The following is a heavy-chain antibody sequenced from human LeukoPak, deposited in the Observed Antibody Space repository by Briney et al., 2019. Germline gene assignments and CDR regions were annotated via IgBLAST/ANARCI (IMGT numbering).Heavy chain of an antibody. CDR3: ARAGAALPAEQWLVRRWFDP. Sequence: GASVKVSCKASGYTFTSYGISWVRQASGQGLEWMGWISAYNGNTNYAQKLQGRVTMTTDTSTSTAYMELRSLRSDDTAVYYCARAGAALPAEQWLVRRWFDPWGQGTLVTVSS. D-gene: IGHD6-19*01. CDR2: ISAYNGNT. V-gene: IGHV1-18*01. J-gene: IGHJ5*02. CDR1: GYTFTSYG.